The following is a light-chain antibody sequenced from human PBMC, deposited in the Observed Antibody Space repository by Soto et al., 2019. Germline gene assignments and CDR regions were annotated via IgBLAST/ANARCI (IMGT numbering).Light chain of an antibody. CDR3: QRRSTWPPD. CDR1: QTVSAY. J-gene: IGKJ2*01. CDR2: DTS. Sequence: IVLTQSPDTLSLSPGERAAISCRASQTVSAYLAWYQQKPGLPPRLLMFDTSNRPAGVPARFRGTGYGTHFTLIIGSLAPEDFAVYYCQRRSTWPPDFGQGTKLE. V-gene: IGKV3-11*01.